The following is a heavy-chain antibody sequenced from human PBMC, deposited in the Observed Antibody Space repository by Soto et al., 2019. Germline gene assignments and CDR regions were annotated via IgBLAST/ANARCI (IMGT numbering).Heavy chain of an antibody. Sequence: QLQLQESGPGLVKPSQTLSLPCPVSGGSFSSGGYYWSWIRQLPGKGLEWIGYIYYSGSTYYNPSLKSRFTISLDTSKNQFSLKLSSVTAADTAVYYCARATSFSGHHGYWGQGTLVTVSS. CDR1: GGSFSSGGYY. V-gene: IGHV4-31*03. CDR2: IYYSGST. J-gene: IGHJ4*02. CDR3: ARATSFSGHHGY. D-gene: IGHD2-8*02.